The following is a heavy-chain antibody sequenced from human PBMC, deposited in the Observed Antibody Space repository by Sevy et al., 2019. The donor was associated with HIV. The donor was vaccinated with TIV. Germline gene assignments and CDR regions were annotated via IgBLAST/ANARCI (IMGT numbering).Heavy chain of an antibody. V-gene: IGHV3-23*01. CDR1: GFTFSSYA. D-gene: IGHD3-3*01. Sequence: GGSLRLSCAASGFTFSSYAMSWVRQAPGKGLEWVSAISGSGGSTYYAYSVKGRFTISRDNSKNTLYLQMNSLRAEDTAVYYCAKDSIRFLEWFDAFDIWGQGTMVTVSS. CDR2: ISGSGGST. CDR3: AKDSIRFLEWFDAFDI. J-gene: IGHJ3*02.